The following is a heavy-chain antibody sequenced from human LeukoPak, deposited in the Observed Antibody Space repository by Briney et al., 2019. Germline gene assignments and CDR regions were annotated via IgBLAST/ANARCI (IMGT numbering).Heavy chain of an antibody. V-gene: IGHV4-39*01. CDR3: ARVWGNWNYFDY. CDR2: IYYSGST. CDR1: GGSISSSSYY. Sequence: SETLSLTCTVSGGSISSSSYYWGWIRQPPGKGLEWIGSIYYSGSTYYNPSLKSRVTISVDTSKNQFSLKLSSVTAADTAVYYCARVWGNWNYFDYWGQGTLVTVSS. J-gene: IGHJ4*02. D-gene: IGHD1-20*01.